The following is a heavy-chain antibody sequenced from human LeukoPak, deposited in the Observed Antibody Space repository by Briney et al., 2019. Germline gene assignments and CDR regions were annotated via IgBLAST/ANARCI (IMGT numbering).Heavy chain of an antibody. D-gene: IGHD3-22*01. CDR1: GGSISSGSYY. V-gene: IGHV4-61*02. CDR2: IYTSGST. Sequence: SETLSLTCTVSGGSISSGSYYWSWIRQPAGKGLEWIGRIYTSGSTNYNPSLKSRVSMSVDTSKNQFSLKLTSVTAADTAVYYCARDRDYYDTSGYWGVFDYWGQGTLVTVSS. CDR3: ARDRDYYDTSGYWGVFDY. J-gene: IGHJ4*02.